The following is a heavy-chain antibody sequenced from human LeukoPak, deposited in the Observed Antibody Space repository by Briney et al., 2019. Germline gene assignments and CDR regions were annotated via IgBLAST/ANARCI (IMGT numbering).Heavy chain of an antibody. CDR3: ARGRDGYNSLPSDY. V-gene: IGHV1-69*06. Sequence: GASVKVSCKASGGTFSSYAISWVRQAPGQGLEWMGGIIPIFGTANYVQKFQGRVTITADKSTSTAYMELSSLRSEDTAVYYCARGRDGYNSLPSDYWGQGTLVTVSS. J-gene: IGHJ4*02. CDR2: IIPIFGTA. CDR1: GGTFSSYA. D-gene: IGHD5-24*01.